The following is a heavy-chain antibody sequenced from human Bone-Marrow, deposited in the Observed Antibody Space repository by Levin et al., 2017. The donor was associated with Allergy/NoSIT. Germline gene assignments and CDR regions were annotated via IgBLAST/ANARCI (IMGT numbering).Heavy chain of an antibody. CDR2: IGTAGDT. D-gene: IGHD6-13*01. J-gene: IGHJ6*03. CDR3: ARGVRYSSSWWGSYYMDV. CDR1: GFTFSSYD. V-gene: IGHV3-13*01. Sequence: ETLSLTCAASGFTFSSYDMHWVRQATGKGLEWVSAIGTAGDTYYPGSVKGRFTISRENAKNSLYLQMNSLRAGDTAVYYCARGVRYSSSWWGSYYMDVWGKGTTVTVSS.